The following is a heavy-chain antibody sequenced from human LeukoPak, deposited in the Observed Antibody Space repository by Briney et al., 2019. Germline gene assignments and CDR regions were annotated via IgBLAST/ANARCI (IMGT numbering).Heavy chain of an antibody. Sequence: KTSETLSLTCTVSGGSISSFFWSWIRQPPRKGLEWIGYIYYSGSTNYNPSLKSRVTISVDTSKNQFSLKLSSVTAADTAVYYCARVIGDSSSSGAFDIWGQGTMVTVSS. CDR3: ARVIGDSSSSGAFDI. CDR2: IYYSGST. D-gene: IGHD6-6*01. CDR1: GGSISSFF. J-gene: IGHJ3*02. V-gene: IGHV4-59*01.